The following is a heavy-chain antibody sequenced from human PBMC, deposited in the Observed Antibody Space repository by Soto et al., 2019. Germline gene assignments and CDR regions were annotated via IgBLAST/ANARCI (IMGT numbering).Heavy chain of an antibody. V-gene: IGHV5-51*01. CDR2: VYPRDSDT. D-gene: IGHD2-15*01. CDR1: GYSFTSYW. CDR3: ARPPLPGYSIHFNS. Sequence: PGESLKISCKGSGYSFTSYWIGWVRQMPGKGLEWMGIVYPRDSDTRYSPSFQGQVTISADRSTGTAFLQWRSLKASDTALYYCARPPLPGYSIHFNSLGQGTLVTVSS. J-gene: IGHJ4*02.